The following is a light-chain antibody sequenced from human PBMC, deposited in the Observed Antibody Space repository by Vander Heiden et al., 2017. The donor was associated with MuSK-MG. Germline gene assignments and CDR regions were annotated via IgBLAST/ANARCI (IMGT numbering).Light chain of an antibody. V-gene: IGLV3-1*01. Sequence: SAELTQPPSVSVSPGQTARITCSGHKLGDKYVSWYQQKPGQSPGLVIYEDTKRPSGIPERFSGSKSGNTATLTISGTQALDEADYFCQAWDSKTACVFGTGTKVTVL. CDR2: EDT. CDR3: QAWDSKTACV. J-gene: IGLJ1*01. CDR1: KLGDKY.